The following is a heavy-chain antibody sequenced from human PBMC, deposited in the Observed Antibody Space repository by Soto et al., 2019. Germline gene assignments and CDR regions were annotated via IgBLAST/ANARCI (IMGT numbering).Heavy chain of an antibody. V-gene: IGHV1-3*01. CDR2: INAGNGNT. D-gene: IGHD2-21*02. J-gene: IGHJ4*02. CDR3: AMSIVVVTALDY. Sequence: ASVKVSCKASGYTFTSYAMHWVRQAPGQRLEWMGWINAGNGNTKYSQKFQGRVTITRDTSASTAYMELSSLRSEDTAVYYCAMSIVVVTALDYRGQGTLVTVSS. CDR1: GYTFTSYA.